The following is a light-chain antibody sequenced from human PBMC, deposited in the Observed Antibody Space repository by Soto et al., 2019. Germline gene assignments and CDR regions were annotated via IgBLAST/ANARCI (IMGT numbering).Light chain of an antibody. CDR2: GAS. CDR1: QSVMNS. CDR3: QQLYTYPHT. J-gene: IGKJ2*01. Sequence: VMTQSPAILSVSPGERVTLSCRASQSVMNSLAWYQQRPGQAPRLLIHGASTRATGIPARFSGSGSGTEFTLTISSLQSEDFATYFCQQLYTYPHTFGLGTQLQI. V-gene: IGKV3-15*01.